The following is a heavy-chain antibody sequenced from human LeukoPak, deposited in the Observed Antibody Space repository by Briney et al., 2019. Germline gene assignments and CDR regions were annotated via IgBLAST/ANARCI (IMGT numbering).Heavy chain of an antibody. D-gene: IGHD1-1*01. J-gene: IGHJ4*02. Sequence: SETLSLTCAVYGGSFSGYYWSWIRQPPGKGLEWIGEINHSGSTNYNPSLKSRVTISVDTSKIQFSLKLSSVTAADTAVYYCARGFSDNWYIYWGQGTLVTVSS. CDR1: GGSFSGYY. CDR2: INHSGST. V-gene: IGHV4-34*01. CDR3: ARGFSDNWYIY.